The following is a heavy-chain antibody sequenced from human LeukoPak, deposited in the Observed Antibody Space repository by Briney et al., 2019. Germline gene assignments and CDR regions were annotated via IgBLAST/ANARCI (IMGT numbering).Heavy chain of an antibody. CDR3: TTSITMVRGASFFDP. CDR2: IKSKTDGGTT. V-gene: IGHV3-15*01. CDR1: GFTFSNAW. D-gene: IGHD3-10*01. Sequence: PGGSLRLSCAASGFTFSNAWMSWVRQAPGKGLEWVGRIKSKTDGGTTDYAAPVKGRFTISRDDSKNTLYLQMNSLKTEDTAVYYCTTSITMVRGASFFDPWGQGTLVTVPS. J-gene: IGHJ5*02.